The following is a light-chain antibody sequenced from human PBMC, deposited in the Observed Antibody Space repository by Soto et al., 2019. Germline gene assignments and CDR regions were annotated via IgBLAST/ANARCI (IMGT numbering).Light chain of an antibody. V-gene: IGLV1-44*01. CDR3: GAWDDSLKVYV. CDR2: GDD. Sequence: QPVLTQPPSTSGTPGQRVAISCSGTSSNIGSHTVNWYQQLPGTAPKLLIYGDDQRPSGIPDRFSGSKSGTSASLAISGLHSEDEADFYCGAWDDSLKVYVFGSGTKLTVL. CDR1: SSNIGSHT. J-gene: IGLJ1*01.